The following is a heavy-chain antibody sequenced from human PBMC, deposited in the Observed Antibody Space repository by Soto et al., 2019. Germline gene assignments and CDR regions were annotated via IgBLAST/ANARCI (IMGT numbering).Heavy chain of an antibody. CDR3: ARDSIVVVTVGLRHYYYGMDV. CDR1: GFTFSSYE. J-gene: IGHJ6*01. V-gene: IGHV3-48*03. Sequence: EVQLVESGGGLVQPGGSLRLSCAASGFTFSSYEMNWVRQAPGKGLEWVSYISSSGSTIYYADSVKGRFTISRDNAKNSLYLQMNSLRAEDTAVYYCARDSIVVVTVGLRHYYYGMDVW. CDR2: ISSSGSTI. D-gene: IGHD2-21*02.